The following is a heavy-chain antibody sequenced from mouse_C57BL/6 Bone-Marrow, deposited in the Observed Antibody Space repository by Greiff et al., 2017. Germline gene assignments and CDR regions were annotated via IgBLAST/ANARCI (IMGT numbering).Heavy chain of an antibody. V-gene: IGHV1-82*01. CDR2: IYPGDGDT. J-gene: IGHJ2*01. D-gene: IGHD1-1*01. Sequence: QVQLQQSGPELVKPGASVKISCKASGYAFSSSWMNWVKQRPGRGLEWIGRIYPGDGDTNYNGKFKGKATLTADKSSSTAYMQLSSLTSEDSAVYFCAIGDLYYGSSYFDYWGQGTTLTVSS. CDR3: AIGDLYYGSSYFDY. CDR1: GYAFSSSW.